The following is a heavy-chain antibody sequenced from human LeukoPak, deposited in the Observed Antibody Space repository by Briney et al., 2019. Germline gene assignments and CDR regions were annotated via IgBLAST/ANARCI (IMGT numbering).Heavy chain of an antibody. V-gene: IGHV1-2*02. CDR1: GYTFTGYY. CDR2: INPNSGGT. J-gene: IGHJ3*02. Sequence: ASVKVSCKASGYTFTGYYMHWVRQAPGQGLEWMGRINPNSGGTNYAQKFQGRVTMTRNTSISTAYMELSSLRSEDTAVYYCARGYYDSSGYYYVGAFDIWGQGTMVTVSS. CDR3: ARGYYDSSGYYYVGAFDI. D-gene: IGHD3-22*01.